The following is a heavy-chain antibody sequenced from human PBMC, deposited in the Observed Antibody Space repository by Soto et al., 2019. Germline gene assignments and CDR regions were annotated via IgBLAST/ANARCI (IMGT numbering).Heavy chain of an antibody. Sequence: GESLKISCKGSGYSFTSYWIGWVRQMPGKGLEWMGIIYPGDSDTRYSPSFQGQVTISADKSISTAYLQWSSLKASDTAMYYCARTTPDYDFWSGYPYYFDYWGQGTLVTVSS. CDR1: GYSFTSYW. CDR2: IYPGDSDT. CDR3: ARTTPDYDFWSGYPYYFDY. J-gene: IGHJ4*02. V-gene: IGHV5-51*01. D-gene: IGHD3-3*01.